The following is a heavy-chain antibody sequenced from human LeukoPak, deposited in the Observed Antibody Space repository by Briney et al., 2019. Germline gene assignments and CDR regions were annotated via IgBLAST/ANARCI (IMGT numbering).Heavy chain of an antibody. CDR1: GGSISSYY. J-gene: IGHJ6*03. D-gene: IGHD3-10*01. CDR3: ARVYYYGSGSYPYYYYYMDV. V-gene: IGHV4-4*07. Sequence: SETLSLTCTVSGGSISSYYWSWIRQPAGKGLEWIGRIYTSGSTNYNPSLKSRVTMSVDTSKNQFSLKLSSVTAADTAVYYCARVYYYGSGSYPYYYYYMDVWGKGTTVTVSS. CDR2: IYTSGST.